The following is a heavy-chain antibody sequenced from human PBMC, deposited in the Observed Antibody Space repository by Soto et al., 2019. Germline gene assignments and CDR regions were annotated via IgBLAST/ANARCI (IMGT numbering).Heavy chain of an antibody. CDR3: ARNRIAAAGTTTYYFDY. Sequence: GGSLRLSCAASGFTFSSYSMNWVRQAPGKGLEWVSSISSSSSYIYYADSVKGRFTISRDNAKNSLYLQMNSLRAEDTAVYYCARNRIAAAGTTTYYFDYWGQGTLVTVSS. CDR1: GFTFSSYS. CDR2: ISSSSSYI. V-gene: IGHV3-21*01. D-gene: IGHD6-13*01. J-gene: IGHJ4*02.